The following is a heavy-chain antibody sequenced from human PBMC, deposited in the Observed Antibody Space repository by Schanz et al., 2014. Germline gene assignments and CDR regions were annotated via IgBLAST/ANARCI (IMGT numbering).Heavy chain of an antibody. CDR3: AGGRARQLVHWFDP. J-gene: IGHJ5*02. D-gene: IGHD6-13*01. CDR2: LSGGSSYI. V-gene: IGHV3-21*01. Sequence: EVQLVESGGGLVQPGGSLRLSCAASGFTFSTYSMNWVRQAPGKGLEWVSSLSGGSSYIFYADSVKGRFTISTDNARYSLYLEMNSLSDEDTTVYYGAGGRARQLVHWFDPWGQGTLVTVSS. CDR1: GFTFSTYS.